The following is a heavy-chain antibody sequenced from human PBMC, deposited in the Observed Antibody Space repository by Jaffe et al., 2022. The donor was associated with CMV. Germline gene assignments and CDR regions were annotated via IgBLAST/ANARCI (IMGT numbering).Heavy chain of an antibody. CDR3: ARSSIPVPSTSTFVYYYYTMDV. D-gene: IGHD6-6*01. Sequence: QVQLQESGPGLVKPSETLSLNCTVSGGSITNYYWNWIRQPAGRGLEWIGRLYTSGSTNYNPSLRSRVIMSMDASKSQFSLRLSSVTAADTAVYYCARSSIPVPSTSTFVYYYYTMDVWGQGTTVTVSS. V-gene: IGHV4-4*07. CDR1: GGSITNYY. CDR2: LYTSGST. J-gene: IGHJ6*02.